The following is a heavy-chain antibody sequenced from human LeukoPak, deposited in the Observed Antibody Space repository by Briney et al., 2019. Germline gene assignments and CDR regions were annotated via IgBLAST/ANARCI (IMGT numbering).Heavy chain of an antibody. Sequence: GGSLRLSCAASGFTFSSYGMHWVRQAPGKGLEWLSYISSSGSTIYYADSVKGRFTISRDNAKSSLYLQMNSLRAEDTAVYYCARDGGNSYFDYWGQGTLVAVSS. CDR3: ARDGGNSYFDY. D-gene: IGHD4-23*01. CDR1: GFTFSSYG. CDR2: ISSSGSTI. J-gene: IGHJ4*02. V-gene: IGHV3-48*04.